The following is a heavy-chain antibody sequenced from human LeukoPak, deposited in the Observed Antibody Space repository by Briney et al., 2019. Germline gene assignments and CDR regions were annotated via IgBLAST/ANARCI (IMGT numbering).Heavy chain of an antibody. CDR1: GFTFNSYW. Sequence: GGSLRLSCAASGFTFNSYWMSWVRQAPGKGLEWVASIKQDGSEKYYVDSVKGRFTISRDNAKNSLYLQMDSLRAEDTAVYYCAREGENSGCSVDAFDIWGQGTMVTVSS. J-gene: IGHJ3*02. V-gene: IGHV3-7*01. CDR2: IKQDGSEK. CDR3: AREGENSGCSVDAFDI. D-gene: IGHD3-22*01.